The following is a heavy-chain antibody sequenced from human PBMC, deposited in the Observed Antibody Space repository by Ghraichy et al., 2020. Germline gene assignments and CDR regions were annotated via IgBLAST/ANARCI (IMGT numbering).Heavy chain of an antibody. D-gene: IGHD3-22*01. CDR1: GFTFSGYW. Sequence: GESLNISCAASGFTFSGYWMHWVRQAPGKGLVWVSRINSDGSRTEYADSVKGRFTISSDNAKNTLYLQMNSLRAEDTAVYYCTRADDTRGLNWFDPWGQGTLVTVSS. CDR2: INSDGSRT. J-gene: IGHJ5*02. CDR3: TRADDTRGLNWFDP. V-gene: IGHV3-74*03.